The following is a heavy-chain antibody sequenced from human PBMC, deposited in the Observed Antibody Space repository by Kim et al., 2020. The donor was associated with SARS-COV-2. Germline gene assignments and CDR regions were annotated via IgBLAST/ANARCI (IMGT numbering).Heavy chain of an antibody. CDR3: ARDENWSLDY. J-gene: IGHJ4*02. D-gene: IGHD1-1*01. CDR1: GFTFSSHW. Sequence: RGSLRLSCVASGFTFSSHWMYWVRQVPGKGLVWVSRIDGDGSITNYADSVKGRFTISRDNAKSTLYLQMNSLRVDDTAVYYCARDENWSLDYWGQGTLVTVSS. V-gene: IGHV3-74*01. CDR2: IDGDGSIT.